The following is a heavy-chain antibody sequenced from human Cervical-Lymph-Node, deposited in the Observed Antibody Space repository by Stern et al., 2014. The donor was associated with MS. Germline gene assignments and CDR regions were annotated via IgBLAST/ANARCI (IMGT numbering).Heavy chain of an antibody. J-gene: IGHJ4*02. Sequence: QLVQSGPEVKKPGASVKVSCKASGYTFTSYGIAWVRQAPGQGLAWMEWISAYNGNTNYERKLQGRVTLTTNTTTSTAYIELRSLRSDDTAIYFCARSGTRVPRGYWGQGTLITVSS. CDR1: GYTFTSYG. CDR3: ARSGTRVPRGY. CDR2: ISAYNGNT. D-gene: IGHD6-25*01. V-gene: IGHV1-18*04.